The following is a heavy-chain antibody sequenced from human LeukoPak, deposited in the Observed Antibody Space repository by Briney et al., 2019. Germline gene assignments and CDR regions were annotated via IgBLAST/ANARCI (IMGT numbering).Heavy chain of an antibody. D-gene: IGHD7-27*01. Sequence: ASVKVSCKASGYSFSNYGISWVRQDPGQGLERMGWISAYNDNAHYAQALEGRVTMTSETSTRTAYMELRSLRSDDTAIYYCTRSTLGIEFDYWGQGTLVTVSS. J-gene: IGHJ4*02. CDR2: ISAYNDNA. CDR1: GYSFSNYG. V-gene: IGHV1-18*01. CDR3: TRSTLGIEFDY.